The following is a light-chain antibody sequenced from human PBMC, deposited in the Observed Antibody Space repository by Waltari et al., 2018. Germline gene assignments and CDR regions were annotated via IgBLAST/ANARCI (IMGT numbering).Light chain of an antibody. CDR1: SSDIGDYNNY. CDR2: EVT. V-gene: IGLV2-14*01. Sequence: QSALTQPASVSGSPGQSIIISCTGTSSDIGDYNNYVSWYQQHPGKAPKLVVYEVTNRTSGVSNRFSGSKSGNTASLTISGLQAEDEADYYCSSYTSTSSVLFGGGTKLTVL. CDR3: SSYTSTSSVL. J-gene: IGLJ2*01.